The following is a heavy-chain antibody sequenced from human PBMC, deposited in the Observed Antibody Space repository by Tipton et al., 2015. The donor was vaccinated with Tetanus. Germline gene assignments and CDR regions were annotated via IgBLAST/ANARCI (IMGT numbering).Heavy chain of an antibody. V-gene: IGHV3-23*01. Sequence: SLRLSCTASGFTFKSYTLNWVRQAPGKGLEWVSGISTTGGSTYLADSVKGRFTISRDNSKNALSLQMNSLRPEDTAVYYCAKGIYYYGSGSGGPIWGQGTLVTVSS. J-gene: IGHJ4*02. D-gene: IGHD3-10*01. CDR1: GFTFKSYT. CDR2: ISTTGGST. CDR3: AKGIYYYGSGSGGPI.